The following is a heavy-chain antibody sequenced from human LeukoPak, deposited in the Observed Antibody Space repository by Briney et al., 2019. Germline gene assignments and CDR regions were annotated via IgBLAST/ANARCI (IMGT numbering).Heavy chain of an antibody. V-gene: IGHV3-66*01. CDR2: IYSGGST. D-gene: IGHD4-17*01. J-gene: IGHJ4*02. CDR1: GFTVSSNY. Sequence: PGGSLRLSCAASGFTVSSNYMSWVRQAPGKGLEWVSVIYSGGSTYYADSVKGRFTISRDNSKNTLYLQMNSLRAEDTAVYYCARVDSGDYGFVYWGQGTLVTVSS. CDR3: ARVDSGDYGFVY.